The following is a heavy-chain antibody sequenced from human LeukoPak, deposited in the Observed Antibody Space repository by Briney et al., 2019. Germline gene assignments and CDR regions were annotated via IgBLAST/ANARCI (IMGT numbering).Heavy chain of an antibody. D-gene: IGHD6-13*01. V-gene: IGHV5-51*01. J-gene: IGHJ3*02. Sequence: GESLKISCKGSGYSFTTYWIGWVLQVPGKGLEWMVIIYPGDSDTTYSPSFQGQVTISADKSISTAYLQWSSLKASDSAMYYCGRIPAAGSLKGSFDIWGQGTMVTVSS. CDR1: GYSFTTYW. CDR2: IYPGDSDT. CDR3: GRIPAAGSLKGSFDI.